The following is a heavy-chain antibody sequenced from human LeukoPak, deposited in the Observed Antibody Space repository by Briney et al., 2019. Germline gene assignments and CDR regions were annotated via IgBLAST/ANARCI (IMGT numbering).Heavy chain of an antibody. J-gene: IGHJ4*02. CDR2: ISYDGSNK. CDR1: GFTFSSYA. D-gene: IGHD3-22*01. Sequence: GGSLRLSCAASGFTFSSYAMHWVRQAPGKGLEWVAVISYDGSNKYYADSVKGRFTISRDNSKNTLYLQMNSLRAEDTAVYYCARKTDSSGSGDYWGQGTLVTVSS. V-gene: IGHV3-30-3*01. CDR3: ARKTDSSGSGDY.